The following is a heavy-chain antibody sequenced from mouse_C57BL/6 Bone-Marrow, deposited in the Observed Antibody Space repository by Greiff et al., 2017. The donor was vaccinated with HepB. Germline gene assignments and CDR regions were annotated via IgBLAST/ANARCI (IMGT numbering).Heavy chain of an antibody. Sequence: QVQLKQPGAELVMPGASVKLSCKASGYTFTSYWMHWVKQRPGQGLEWIGEIDPSDSYTNYNQKFKGKSTLTVDKSSSTAYMQLSSLTSEDSAVYYCARDDSSGYGYWGQGTTLTVSS. CDR3: ARDDSSGYGY. CDR2: IDPSDSYT. D-gene: IGHD3-2*02. J-gene: IGHJ2*01. V-gene: IGHV1-69*01. CDR1: GYTFTSYW.